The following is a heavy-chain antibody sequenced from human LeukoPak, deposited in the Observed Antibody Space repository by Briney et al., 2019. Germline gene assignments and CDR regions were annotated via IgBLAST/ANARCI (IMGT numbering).Heavy chain of an antibody. D-gene: IGHD5-12*01. V-gene: IGHV1-18*01. CDR1: GYTFTSYG. CDR3: ARAGPGLRKSEYVDY. CDR2: ISAYNGKT. Sequence: ASVKVSCKASGYTFTSYGISWVRQAPGQGLEWMGWISAYNGKTNYAQKLQGRVTMTTDTSTSTVYMELRSLRSDDTAVYYCARAGPGLRKSEYVDYWGQGTLVTVSS. J-gene: IGHJ4*02.